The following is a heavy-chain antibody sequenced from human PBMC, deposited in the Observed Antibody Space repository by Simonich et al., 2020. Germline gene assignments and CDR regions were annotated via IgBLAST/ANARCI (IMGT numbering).Heavy chain of an antibody. J-gene: IGHJ4*02. D-gene: IGHD7-27*01. V-gene: IGHV4-59*08. CDR1: GGSISSYY. CDR2: IYYSGRT. Sequence: QVQLQESGPGLVKPSETLSLTCTVSGGSISSYYWNWIRQPPGKGLEWIGYIYYSGRTNYNPALKSRVTISVDTSKNQFALKLSSVTAADTAVYYCARHVRKTGDHFDYWGQGTLVTVSS. CDR3: ARHVRKTGDHFDY.